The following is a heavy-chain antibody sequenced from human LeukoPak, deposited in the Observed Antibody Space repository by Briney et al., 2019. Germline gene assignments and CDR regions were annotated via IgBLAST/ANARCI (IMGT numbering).Heavy chain of an antibody. CDR2: INHSGST. V-gene: IGHV4-39*07. J-gene: IGHJ4*02. Sequence: SETLSLTCTVSGVSINSNYYYWGWIRQPPGKGLEWIGEINHSGSTNYNPSLKSRVTISVDTSKNQFSLKLSSVTAADTAVYYCARNYYYDSSGFPFDYWGQGTLVTVSS. CDR3: ARNYYYDSSGFPFDY. CDR1: GVSINSNYYY. D-gene: IGHD3-22*01.